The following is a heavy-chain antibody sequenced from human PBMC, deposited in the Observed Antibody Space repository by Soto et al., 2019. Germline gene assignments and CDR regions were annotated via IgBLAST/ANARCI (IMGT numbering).Heavy chain of an antibody. Sequence: GGSLRLSCAAAAITLSDHFMTWIRQAPGKGLEWISYISGDGRDIYQPDSVKGRFTVSRDNAKNSVYLQMSSLRAEDTAIYYCAGDPYYYASDYWGQGTLVTVS. V-gene: IGHV3-11*01. J-gene: IGHJ4*02. CDR3: AGDPYYYASDY. CDR2: ISGDGRDI. CDR1: AITLSDHF. D-gene: IGHD3-10*01.